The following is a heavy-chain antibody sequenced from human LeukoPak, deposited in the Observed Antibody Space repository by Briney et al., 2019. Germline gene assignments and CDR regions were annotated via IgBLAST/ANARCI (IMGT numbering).Heavy chain of an antibody. D-gene: IGHD6-6*01. V-gene: IGHV4-4*02. Sequence: SETLSLTCAVSGGSISSSNWWSWVRQPPGKGLEWIGEIYHSGSTNYNPSLKSRVTISVDKSKNQFSLKLSSVTAADTAVYYCVTEQLGHDAFDIWGQGTMVTVSS. CDR1: GGSISSSNW. CDR3: VTEQLGHDAFDI. CDR2: IYHSGST. J-gene: IGHJ3*02.